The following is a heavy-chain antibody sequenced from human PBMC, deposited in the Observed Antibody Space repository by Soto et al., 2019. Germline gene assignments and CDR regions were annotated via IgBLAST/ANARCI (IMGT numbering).Heavy chain of an antibody. Sequence: ASVKVSCKASGGTFSSYTISWVRQAPGQGLEWMGRIIPILGIANYAQKFQGRVTITADKSTSTAYMELSSLRSEDTAVYYCARGTIFGVVSKKRTIWFDPWGQGTLVTVSS. V-gene: IGHV1-69*02. CDR3: ARGTIFGVVSKKRTIWFDP. CDR2: IIPILGIA. J-gene: IGHJ5*02. D-gene: IGHD3-3*01. CDR1: GGTFSSYT.